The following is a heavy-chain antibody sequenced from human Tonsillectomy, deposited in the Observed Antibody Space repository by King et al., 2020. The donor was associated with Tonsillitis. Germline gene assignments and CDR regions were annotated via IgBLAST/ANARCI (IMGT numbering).Heavy chain of an antibody. J-gene: IGHJ4*02. CDR1: GFTFSSYA. Sequence: VQLVESGGGVVQPGRSLRLSCAASGFTFSSYAMHWVRQAPGKGLEWVAVISYDGSNKYYADSVKGRFTISRYNSKNTLYLQMNSLRAEDTAGYYCARARWLQLWFFDYWGQGTLVTVSS. CDR3: ARARWLQLWFFDY. V-gene: IGHV3-30-3*01. CDR2: ISYDGSNK. D-gene: IGHD5-18*01.